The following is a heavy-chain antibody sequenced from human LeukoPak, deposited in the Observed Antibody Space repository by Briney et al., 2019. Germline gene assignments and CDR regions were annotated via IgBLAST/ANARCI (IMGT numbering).Heavy chain of an antibody. CDR1: GFTFNIYA. CDR2: VGGSGGTI. D-gene: IGHD2-2*01. V-gene: IGHV3-23*01. CDR3: AITRIIPTAPFDP. Sequence: PGGSLRLSCAASGFTFNIYAMSWVRQAPGKGLEWVSVVGGSGGTIYYADSVKGRFTISRDNSKNTLYLQMNSLRAEDTAVYYCAITRIIPTAPFDPWGQGTLVTVSS. J-gene: IGHJ5*02.